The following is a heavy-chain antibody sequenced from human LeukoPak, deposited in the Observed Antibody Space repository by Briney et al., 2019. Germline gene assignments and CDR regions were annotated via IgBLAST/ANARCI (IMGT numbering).Heavy chain of an antibody. J-gene: IGHJ4*02. CDR3: AGGGYTYGLY. D-gene: IGHD5-18*01. Sequence: GGSLRLSCAASGFTFSSYGMSWVRQAPGKGLEWVSHISSSGGSAYYADSVKRRFTISRDNTKNTLHLQMNSLRAEDTAVYYCAGGGYTYGLYWGQGDLVTVSS. CDR1: GFTFSSYG. CDR2: ISSSGGSA. V-gene: IGHV3-23*01.